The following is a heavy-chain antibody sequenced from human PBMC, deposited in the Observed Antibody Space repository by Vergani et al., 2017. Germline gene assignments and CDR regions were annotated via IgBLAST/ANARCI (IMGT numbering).Heavy chain of an antibody. V-gene: IGHV1-2*02. J-gene: IGHJ4*02. CDR1: GYTFTSYD. Sequence: QVQLVQSGAEVKKPGASVKVSCKASGYTFTSYDINWVRQATGQGLEWMGWMNPNSGGTNYAQKFQGRVTMTRDTSISTAYMELSRLRSDDTAVYYCARDRSSGYLDYWGQGTLVTVSS. CDR3: ARDRSSGYLDY. CDR2: MNPNSGGT. D-gene: IGHD6-19*01.